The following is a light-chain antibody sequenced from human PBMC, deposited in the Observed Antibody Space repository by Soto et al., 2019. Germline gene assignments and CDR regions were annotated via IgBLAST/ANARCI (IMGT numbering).Light chain of an antibody. CDR2: GAS. Sequence: EVVLKQSPGTLSLSPGERASLSCRASQSVSSSYLAWYQQKPGQAPRLLIYGASSRATGIPDRFSGSGSGTDFTLTISRPEPEDFAVYYCQQYGSSPLTFGGGTKVDIK. J-gene: IGKJ4*01. CDR1: QSVSSSY. V-gene: IGKV3-20*01. CDR3: QQYGSSPLT.